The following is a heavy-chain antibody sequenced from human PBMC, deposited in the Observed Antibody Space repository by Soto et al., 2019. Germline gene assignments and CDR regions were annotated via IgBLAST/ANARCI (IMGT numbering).Heavy chain of an antibody. D-gene: IGHD5-12*01. CDR3: AKRRDGYNLFDD. CDR1: GYSFTSYL. Sequence: XESLTTSRKGSGYSFTSYLVVWVRQMPGKGVEWMGIIYPGDSDTRYSPSFQGQVTISADKSISTAYLQWSSLKASDTAMYYCAKRRDGYNLFDDWGQGTLVTVSS. CDR2: IYPGDSDT. J-gene: IGHJ4*02. V-gene: IGHV5-51*01.